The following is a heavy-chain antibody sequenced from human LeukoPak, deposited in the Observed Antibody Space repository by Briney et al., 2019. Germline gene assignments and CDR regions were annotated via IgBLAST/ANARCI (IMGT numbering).Heavy chain of an antibody. V-gene: IGHV3-23*01. CDR1: GFTFSSYA. Sequence: GGSLRLSCAASGFTFSSYAMSWVRQAPGKGLEGVAAISGSGGSTYYADSVKGRFTITRDNSRNTLYLQMNSLRAEDTAVYYCAKDPGKAAAGNYFDYWGQGTLVTVSS. CDR3: AKDPGKAAAGNYFDY. CDR2: ISGSGGST. D-gene: IGHD6-13*01. J-gene: IGHJ4*02.